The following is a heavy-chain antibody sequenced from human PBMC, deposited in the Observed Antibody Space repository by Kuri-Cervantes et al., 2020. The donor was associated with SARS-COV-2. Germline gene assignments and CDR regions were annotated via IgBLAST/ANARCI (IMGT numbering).Heavy chain of an antibody. V-gene: IGHV3-48*01. CDR3: ARDWTTTVTLGYYYYYMDV. J-gene: IGHJ6*03. D-gene: IGHD4-17*01. CDR2: ISSSSSTI. Sequence: GESLKISCAASGFTFSSYSMNWVRQAPGKGLEWVSYISSSSSTIYYADSVKGRFTISRDNAKNTLYLQMNSLRAEDTAVYYCARDWTTTVTLGYYYYYMDVWGKGTTVTVSS. CDR1: GFTFSSYS.